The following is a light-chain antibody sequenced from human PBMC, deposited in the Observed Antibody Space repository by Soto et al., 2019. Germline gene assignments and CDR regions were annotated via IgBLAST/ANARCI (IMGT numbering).Light chain of an antibody. CDR1: VLAKKY. CDR3: SSYTSSSTLWV. V-gene: IGLV3-27*01. J-gene: IGLJ3*02. Sequence: SYELTQPSSVSVSPGQTARITCSGDVLAKKYARWFQQKPGQAPVLMIYKDSERPSGIPERFSGSSSGTTVTLTISGAQVEDEADYYCSSYTSSSTLWVFGGGTKLTVL. CDR2: KDS.